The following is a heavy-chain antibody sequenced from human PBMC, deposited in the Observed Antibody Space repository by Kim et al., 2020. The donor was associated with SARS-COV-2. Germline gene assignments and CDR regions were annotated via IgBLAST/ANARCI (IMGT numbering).Heavy chain of an antibody. J-gene: IGHJ6*02. D-gene: IGHD3-16*01. Sequence: ASVKVSCKASGYTFTSYAMHWVRQAPGQRLEWMGWINAGNGNTKYSQKFQGRVTITRDTSASTAYMELSSLRSEDTAVYYCARDGAGYYYYGMDVWGQGTTVTVSS. CDR2: INAGNGNT. CDR1: GYTFTSYA. V-gene: IGHV1-3*01. CDR3: ARDGAGYYYYGMDV.